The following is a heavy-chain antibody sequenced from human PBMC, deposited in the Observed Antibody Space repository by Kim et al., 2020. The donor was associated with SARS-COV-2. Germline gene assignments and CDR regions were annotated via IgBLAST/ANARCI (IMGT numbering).Heavy chain of an antibody. D-gene: IGHD2-2*01. CDR1: GFTFDDYG. Sequence: GGSLRLSCAASGFTFDDYGMSWVRQAPGKGLEWVSGINWNGGSTGYADSVKGRFTISRDNAKNSLYLQMNSLRAEDTALYYCAREGRDCSSTSCYDYYYMDVWGKGTTVTVSS. CDR2: INWNGGST. CDR3: AREGRDCSSTSCYDYYYMDV. V-gene: IGHV3-20*04. J-gene: IGHJ6*03.